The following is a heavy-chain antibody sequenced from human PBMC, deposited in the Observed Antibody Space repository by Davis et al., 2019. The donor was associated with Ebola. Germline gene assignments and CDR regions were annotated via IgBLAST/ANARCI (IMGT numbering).Heavy chain of an antibody. CDR3: ARDRYSDGSGYFFEQSH. Sequence: SVKVSCKDSGGSFRSYAISWVRQAPGQGLDWMGGIIPVFGIPKYAQKFQGRVTITADESTSTAYMELSSLRSEDTAVYYCARDRYSDGSGYFFEQSHWGQGTLVTVSS. D-gene: IGHD3-22*01. V-gene: IGHV1-69*13. CDR1: GGSFRSYA. CDR2: IIPVFGIP. J-gene: IGHJ4*02.